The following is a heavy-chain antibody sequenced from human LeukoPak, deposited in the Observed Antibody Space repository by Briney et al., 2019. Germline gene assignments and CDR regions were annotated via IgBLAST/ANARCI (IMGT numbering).Heavy chain of an antibody. V-gene: IGHV4-34*01. CDR1: GGSFSVYF. J-gene: IGHJ5*02. CDR3: ARVRGVGTNWFDP. Sequence: SETLSLTCAVYGGSFSVYFWSWIRQSPGKGLEWIGEINHNGGTDYNPSLKSRVTISVDKSKNQFSLKLSSVTAADTAVYYCARVRGVGTNWFDPWGQGTLVTVSS. D-gene: IGHD3-10*01. CDR2: INHNGGT.